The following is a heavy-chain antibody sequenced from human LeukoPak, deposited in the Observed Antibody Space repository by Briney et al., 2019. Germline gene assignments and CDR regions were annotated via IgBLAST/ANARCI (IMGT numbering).Heavy chain of an antibody. Sequence: SETLSLTCTVSGGSISSYYWSWIRQPPGKGLEWIGYIYYSGSTNYNPSLKSRVTISVDTSKNQFSLKLSSVTAADTAVYYCARAFSYGANDAFDIWGQGTMVTVSS. CDR1: GGSISSYY. D-gene: IGHD5-18*01. CDR2: IYYSGST. J-gene: IGHJ3*02. V-gene: IGHV4-59*01. CDR3: ARAFSYGANDAFDI.